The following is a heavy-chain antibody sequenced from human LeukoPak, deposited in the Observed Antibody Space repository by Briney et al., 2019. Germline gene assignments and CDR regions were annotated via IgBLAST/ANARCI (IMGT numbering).Heavy chain of an antibody. J-gene: IGHJ4*02. V-gene: IGHV4-39*07. CDR1: GGSISSSTYY. Sequence: SETLSLTCTVSGGSISSSTYYWGWIRQPPGKGLEWIGIIYYSGSTDYNPSLKSRVTISVDTSKNQFSLKLSSVTAADTAVYYCARASFLAVAGVDYWGQGTLVTVSS. CDR3: ARASFLAVAGVDY. CDR2: IYYSGST. D-gene: IGHD6-19*01.